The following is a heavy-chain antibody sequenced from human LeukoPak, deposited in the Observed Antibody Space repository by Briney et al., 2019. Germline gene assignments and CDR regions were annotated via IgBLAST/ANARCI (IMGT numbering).Heavy chain of an antibody. Sequence: ASVKVSCKASGYTFTGYYIHWVRQAPGQGLEWMGWINPNSGGTNYAQKFQGRVTITADESTSTAYMELSSLRSEDTAVYYCARGGFDPWGQGTLVTVSS. V-gene: IGHV1-2*02. J-gene: IGHJ5*02. CDR3: ARGGFDP. CDR1: GYTFTGYY. CDR2: INPNSGGT.